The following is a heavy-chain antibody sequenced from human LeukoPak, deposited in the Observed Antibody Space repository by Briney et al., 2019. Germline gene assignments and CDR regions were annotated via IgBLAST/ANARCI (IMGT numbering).Heavy chain of an antibody. V-gene: IGHV1-69*13. CDR2: IIPIFGTA. Sequence: GASVKVSCKASGGTFSSYAISWVRQAPGQGLEWMGGIIPIFGTANYAQKFQGRVTITADESTSTAYMELSSLRSEDTAVYYCARGTPTYYYDSSGYYSGHYWGQGTLVTVSS. CDR1: GGTFSSYA. J-gene: IGHJ4*02. CDR3: ARGTPTYYYDSSGYYSGHY. D-gene: IGHD3-22*01.